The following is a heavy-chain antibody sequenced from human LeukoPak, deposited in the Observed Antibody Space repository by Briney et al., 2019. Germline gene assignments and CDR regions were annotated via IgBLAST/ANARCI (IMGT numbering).Heavy chain of an antibody. D-gene: IGHD4-17*01. CDR1: GFTFSSYA. J-gene: IGHJ4*02. V-gene: IGHV3-30*09. Sequence: GRSLRLSCAASGFTFSSYAMHWVRQAPGKGLEWVAVISYDGSNKYYADSVKGRFAISRDNSKNTLYLQMNSLRAEDTAVYYCARDRGGDYGDYLIDYWGQGTLVTVSS. CDR2: ISYDGSNK. CDR3: ARDRGGDYGDYLIDY.